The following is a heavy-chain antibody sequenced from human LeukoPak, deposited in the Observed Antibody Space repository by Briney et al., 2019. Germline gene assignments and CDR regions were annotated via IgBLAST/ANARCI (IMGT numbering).Heavy chain of an antibody. V-gene: IGHV4-59*01. CDR1: GGSISSYY. Sequence: PSETLSLTCTVSGGSISSYYWSWIRQPPGKGLEWIGYIYNSGSTNYNPSLKSRVAISVDTSKNQFSLKLSSVTAADTAVYYCARANAWSGSYWTWGPGTLVTVSS. CDR2: IYNSGST. CDR3: ARANAWSGSYWT. D-gene: IGHD1-26*01. J-gene: IGHJ5*02.